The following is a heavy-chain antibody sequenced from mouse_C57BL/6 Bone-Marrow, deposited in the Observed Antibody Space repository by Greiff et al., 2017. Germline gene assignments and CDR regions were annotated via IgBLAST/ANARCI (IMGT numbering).Heavy chain of an antibody. CDR3: ALTGTGTWFAY. CDR1: GYSITSDYA. V-gene: IGHV3-2*02. Sequence: EVKLQESGPGLVKPSQSLSLTCTVTGYSITSDYAWNWIRQFPGNKLELMGYISYSGSTSSNPSLKSRISITRDTSKNQFFLQLNSVTTEDTAKYYFALTGTGTWFAYWGQGTLVTVSA. CDR2: ISYSGST. D-gene: IGHD4-1*01. J-gene: IGHJ3*01.